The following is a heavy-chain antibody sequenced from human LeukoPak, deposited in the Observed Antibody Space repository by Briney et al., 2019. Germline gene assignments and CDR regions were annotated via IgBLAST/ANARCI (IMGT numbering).Heavy chain of an antibody. Sequence: ASETLSLTCTVSGVSISSYYWSWIRQPPGKGLEWIGYIYYSGSTNYNPSLKSRVTISVDTSKNQFSLKLSSVTAADTAVYYCARDRGYYGSGAPGAFDIWGQGTMVTVSS. CDR2: IYYSGST. J-gene: IGHJ3*02. CDR3: ARDRGYYGSGAPGAFDI. CDR1: GVSISSYY. V-gene: IGHV4-59*01. D-gene: IGHD3-10*01.